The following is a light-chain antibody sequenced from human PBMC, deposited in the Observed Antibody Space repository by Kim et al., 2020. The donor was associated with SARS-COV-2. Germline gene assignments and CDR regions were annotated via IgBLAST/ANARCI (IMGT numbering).Light chain of an antibody. CDR2: DVS. CDR3: SSYTSSSTL. V-gene: IGLV2-14*04. Sequence: TISCTGTSSDVGGYNYVSWYQQHPGKAPKLMIYDVSKRPSGVSNRFSGSKSGNTASLTISGLQAEDEADHYCSSYTSSSTLFGGGTQLTVL. J-gene: IGLJ3*02. CDR1: SSDVGGYNY.